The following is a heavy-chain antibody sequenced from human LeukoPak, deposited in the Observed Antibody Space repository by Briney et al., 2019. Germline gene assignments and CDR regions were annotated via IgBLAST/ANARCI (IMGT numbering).Heavy chain of an antibody. V-gene: IGHV3-74*01. D-gene: IGHD4-23*01. CDR1: GFTFSSYW. CDR2: IDRDGSRI. J-gene: IGHJ4*02. Sequence: GGSLRLACAVSGFTFSSYWMHWVRQAPGKGLVWVSRIDRDGSRINYADSVKGRFTIPRDNGKNTLFLQMNSLRAEDAAVYYCVRGNDYGGPHYWGQGTLVTVSS. CDR3: VRGNDYGGPHY.